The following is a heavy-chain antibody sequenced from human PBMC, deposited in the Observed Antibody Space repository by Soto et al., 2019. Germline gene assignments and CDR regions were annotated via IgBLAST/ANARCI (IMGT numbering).Heavy chain of an antibody. CDR2: IYYSGST. D-gene: IGHD3-10*01. CDR3: ARHLYYGSGTDWFDP. J-gene: IGHJ5*02. CDR1: GGSISSSSYY. Sequence: KTSETLSLTCTVSGGSISSSSYYWGWIRQPPGKGLEWIGSIYYSGSTYYNPSLKSRVTISVDTSKNQFSLKLSSVTAADTAVYYCARHLYYGSGTDWFDPWGQGTLVTVSS. V-gene: IGHV4-39*01.